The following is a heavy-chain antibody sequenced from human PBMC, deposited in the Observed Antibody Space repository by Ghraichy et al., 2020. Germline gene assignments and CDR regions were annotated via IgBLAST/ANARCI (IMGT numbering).Heavy chain of an antibody. Sequence: GGSLRLSCAASGFTFSAYNMNWVRQAPGKGLEWVSSISSNSRYIYYADSVKGRITISRDNARNSLYVQMNSLRVEDTAMYYCATEWSGDRRGFNYWGQGTMVIVSS. J-gene: IGHJ4*02. CDR1: GFTFSAYN. CDR3: ATEWSGDRRGFNY. V-gene: IGHV3-21*01. D-gene: IGHD3-10*01. CDR2: ISSNSRYI.